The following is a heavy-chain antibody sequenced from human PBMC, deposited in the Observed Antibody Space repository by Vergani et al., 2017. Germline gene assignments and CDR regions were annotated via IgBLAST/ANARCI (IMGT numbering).Heavy chain of an antibody. CDR1: GFTFSSYG. CDR2: ISYDGSNK. Sequence: QVQLVESGGGVVQPGRSLRLSCAASGFTFSSYGMHWVRQAPGKGLEWVAVISYDGSNKYYADSVKGRFTISRDNSKNTLYLQMNSLRAEDTAGYYCSRTTGEGEYEGEIDYWGQGTLVTVSS. J-gene: IGHJ4*02. D-gene: IGHD4-17*01. V-gene: IGHV3-30*03. CDR3: SRTTGEGEYEGEIDY.